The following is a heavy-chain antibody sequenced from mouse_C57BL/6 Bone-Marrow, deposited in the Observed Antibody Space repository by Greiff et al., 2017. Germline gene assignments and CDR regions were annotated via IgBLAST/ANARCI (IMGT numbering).Heavy chain of an antibody. D-gene: IGHD4-1*01. CDR2: IDPSDSYT. Sequence: QVQLQQPGAELVMPGASVKLSCKASGYTFTSYWMHWVKPRPGQGLEWIGEIDPSDSYTNYNQKFKGKSTLTVDKSSSTAYMQLSSLTSEDSAVYYCARDWDKNFDYWGQGTTLTVSS. V-gene: IGHV1-69*01. CDR1: GYTFTSYW. CDR3: ARDWDKNFDY. J-gene: IGHJ2*01.